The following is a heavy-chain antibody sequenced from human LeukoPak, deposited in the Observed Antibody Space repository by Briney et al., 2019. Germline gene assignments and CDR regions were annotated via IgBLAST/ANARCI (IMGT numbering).Heavy chain of an antibody. Sequence: GASVTVSCKASGYTSSNYAINWVRQAPGQGLEWMGWISAYNGNTNYAQKLQDRVTMTTDTSTSTAYMELRSLRSDDTAVYYCARITLQNYYYDSSAYYPGDYWGQGTLVTVSS. CDR3: ARITLQNYYYDSSAYYPGDY. D-gene: IGHD3-22*01. CDR1: GYTSSNYA. CDR2: ISAYNGNT. V-gene: IGHV1-18*01. J-gene: IGHJ4*02.